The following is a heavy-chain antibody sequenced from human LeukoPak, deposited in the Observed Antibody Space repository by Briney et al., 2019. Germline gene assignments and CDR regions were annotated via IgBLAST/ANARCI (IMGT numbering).Heavy chain of an antibody. D-gene: IGHD5-18*01. CDR2: ISNGNT. Sequence: SETLSLTCSVAGGSISTYYWNWIRQTPGKGLGWIGHISNGNTDYNPSLKSRVTISVDTSKNQFSLRLTSVTAADTGVYYCARDKAHSYGRYFDPWGQGALVIVSS. V-gene: IGHV4-59*01. CDR3: ARDKAHSYGRYFDP. J-gene: IGHJ5*02. CDR1: GGSISTYY.